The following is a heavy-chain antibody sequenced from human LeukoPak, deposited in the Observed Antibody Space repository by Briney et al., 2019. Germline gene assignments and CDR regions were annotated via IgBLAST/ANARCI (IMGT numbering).Heavy chain of an antibody. V-gene: IGHV3-11*04. J-gene: IGHJ4*02. CDR3: AGESSVVRGVITDFDY. CDR2: ISSSGSTI. Sequence: GGSLRLSCAASGFTFSDYYMSWIRQAPGKGLEWVSYISSSGSTIHYADSVKGRFTISRDNAKNSLYLQMNSLRAEDTAVYYCAGESSVVRGVITDFDYWGQGTLVTVSS. CDR1: GFTFSDYY. D-gene: IGHD3-10*01.